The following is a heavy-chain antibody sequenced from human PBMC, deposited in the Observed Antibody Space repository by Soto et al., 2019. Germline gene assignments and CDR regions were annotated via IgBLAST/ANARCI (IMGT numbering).Heavy chain of an antibody. V-gene: IGHV3-23*01. J-gene: IGHJ4*02. CDR3: AKAQSAYSYGFYDY. D-gene: IGHD5-18*01. Sequence: DVQLLESGGGLVQPGGSLRLYCAASGFSFSNYADYAMSWVRQAPGKGLEWVSVISGPGDSTYYADSVKGHFTISRDNSNNTLYLQMNSLRAEDTAVYYCAKAQSAYSYGFYDYWGQGTLVTVSS. CDR2: ISGPGDST. CDR1: GFSFSNYADYA.